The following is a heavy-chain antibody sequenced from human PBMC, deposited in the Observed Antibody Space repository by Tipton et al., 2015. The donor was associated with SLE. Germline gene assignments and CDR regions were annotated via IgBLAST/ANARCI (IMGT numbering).Heavy chain of an antibody. CDR3: ARVGYCTCGVFPPYFDY. Sequence: QSGAEVKKPGASVKVSCKASGYPFSSYGLSWVRQAPGQGLEWMGWISAYDGKTNYGQKFKGRVTMTTDTSTRTAYMELRSLGSDDTAVYYCARVGYCTCGVFPPYFDYWGQGSRIPVSS. CDR2: ISAYDGKT. J-gene: IGHJ4*02. CDR1: GYPFSSYG. D-gene: IGHD2-8*02. V-gene: IGHV1-18*01.